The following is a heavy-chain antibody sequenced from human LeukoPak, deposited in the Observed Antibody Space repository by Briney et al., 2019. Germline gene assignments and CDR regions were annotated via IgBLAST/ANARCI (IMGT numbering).Heavy chain of an antibody. CDR1: GFTFSSYA. J-gene: IGHJ6*03. CDR2: ISGSGGST. CDR3: ARDIVLMVYAIPGYMDV. V-gene: IGHV3-23*01. Sequence: GSLRLSCAASGFTFSSYAMSWVRQAPGKGLEWVSAISGSGGSTYYADSVKGRFTISRDNSKNTLYLQMNSLRAEDTAVYYCARDIVLMVYAIPGYMDVWGKGTTVTVSS. D-gene: IGHD2-8*01.